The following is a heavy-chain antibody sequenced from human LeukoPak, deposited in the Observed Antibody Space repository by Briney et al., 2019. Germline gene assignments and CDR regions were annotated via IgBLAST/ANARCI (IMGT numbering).Heavy chain of an antibody. CDR2: IYHSGST. CDR3: ARCRMIIPSEDAFDI. Sequence: TSETLSLTCAVSGGSISSGGYSWSWIRQPPGKGLEWIGYIYHSGSTYYNPSLKSRVTISVDRSKNQFSLKLSSVTAADTAVYYCARCRMIIPSEDAFDIWGQGTMVTVSS. D-gene: IGHD3-22*01. J-gene: IGHJ3*02. V-gene: IGHV4-30-2*01. CDR1: GGSISSGGYS.